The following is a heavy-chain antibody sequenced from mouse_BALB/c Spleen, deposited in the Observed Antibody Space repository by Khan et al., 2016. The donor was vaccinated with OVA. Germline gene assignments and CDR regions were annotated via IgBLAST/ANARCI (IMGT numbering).Heavy chain of an antibody. Sequence: QVRLQQSGAEPARPGASVKMSCTASGYTFTSNTMHWVRQRPGQGLEWIGYINPRSGYTNYYQKFNDKATLTADKSSSTAYMQLSSLTSEDSAVYYCARRTTAYAMDYWGQGTSVTVSS. D-gene: IGHD1-2*01. CDR1: GYTFTSNT. V-gene: IGHV1-4*01. CDR3: ARRTTAYAMDY. CDR2: INPRSGYT. J-gene: IGHJ4*01.